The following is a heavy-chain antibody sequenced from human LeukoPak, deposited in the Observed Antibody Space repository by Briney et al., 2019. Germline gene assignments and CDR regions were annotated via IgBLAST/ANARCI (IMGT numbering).Heavy chain of an antibody. V-gene: IGHV1-69*04. J-gene: IGHJ4*02. CDR1: GGTFSSYA. CDR2: IIPILGIA. CDR3: AAFRPNDYDFWSGYHYYFDY. D-gene: IGHD3-3*01. Sequence: GASVKVSCKASGGTFSSYAISWVRQAPGQGLEWMGRIIPILGIANYAQKFQGRVTITADKSTSTAYMELSSLRSEDTAVYYCAAFRPNDYDFWSGYHYYFDYWGQGTLVTVSS.